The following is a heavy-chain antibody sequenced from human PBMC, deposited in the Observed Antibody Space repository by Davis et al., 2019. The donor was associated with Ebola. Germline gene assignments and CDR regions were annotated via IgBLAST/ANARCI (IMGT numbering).Heavy chain of an antibody. V-gene: IGHV4-34*11. J-gene: IGHJ5*02. CDR1: GGSFSGYY. CDR3: AREVGVVVRFDP. D-gene: IGHD3-3*01. Sequence: SETLSLTCAVYGGSFSGYYWSWIRQPPGKGLEWIGSIYYSGSTYYNPSLKSRVTISVDTSKNQFSLKLSSVTAADTAVYYCAREVGVVVRFDPWGQGTLVTVSS. CDR2: IYYSGST.